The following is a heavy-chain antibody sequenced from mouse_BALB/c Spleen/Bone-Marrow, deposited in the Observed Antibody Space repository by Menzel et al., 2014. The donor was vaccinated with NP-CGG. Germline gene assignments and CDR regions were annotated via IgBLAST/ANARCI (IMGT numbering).Heavy chain of an antibody. CDR2: IDPYSGGT. Sequence: EVQLQQSGPELVKPGASVKVSCKASGYAFTSYNRYWVKQSREKSLEWIGYIDPYSGGTNYNQKFKGKATLTVDKSSSAAYMHLNSLTSEDSAVYYCARLGTTVVPDYWGQGTTLTVSS. D-gene: IGHD1-1*01. CDR3: ARLGTTVVPDY. V-gene: IGHV1S135*01. J-gene: IGHJ2*01. CDR1: GYAFTSYN.